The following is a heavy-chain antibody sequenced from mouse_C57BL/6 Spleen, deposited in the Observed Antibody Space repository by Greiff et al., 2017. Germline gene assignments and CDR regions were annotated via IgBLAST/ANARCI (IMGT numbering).Heavy chain of an antibody. D-gene: IGHD1-1*01. Sequence: VQLQQSGAELVKPGASVKLSCKASGYTFTSYWMHWVKQRPGQGLEWIGMIHPNSGSTNYNEKFKSKATLTVDKSSSTAYMQLSSLTSEDSAVYYCAIYYYGSNAMDYWGQGTSVTVSS. V-gene: IGHV1-64*01. J-gene: IGHJ4*01. CDR3: AIYYYGSNAMDY. CDR1: GYTFTSYW. CDR2: IHPNSGST.